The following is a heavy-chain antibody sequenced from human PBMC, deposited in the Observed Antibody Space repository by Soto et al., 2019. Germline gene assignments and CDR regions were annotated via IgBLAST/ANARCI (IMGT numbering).Heavy chain of an antibody. CDR2: IYSSGTFI. Sequence: EVQLVESGGGLVKPGGSLRLSCTASGFIFRTYGMTWVRQAPGKGLEWVSSIYSSGTFIYYADSVKGRFIISRDDAKNSLFLQMNSLRAEDTAVYYCGRAIGRGIIRDWGQGTLVTVSS. D-gene: IGHD3-10*01. V-gene: IGHV3-21*01. J-gene: IGHJ4*02. CDR3: GRAIGRGIIRD. CDR1: GFIFRTYG.